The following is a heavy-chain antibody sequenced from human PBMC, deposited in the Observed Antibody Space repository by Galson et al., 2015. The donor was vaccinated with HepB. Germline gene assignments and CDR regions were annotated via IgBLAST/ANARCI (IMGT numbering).Heavy chain of an antibody. J-gene: IGHJ4*02. CDR3: AKSGYDCSGYGFIDC. CDR1: GFPFTSSA. D-gene: IGHD3-22*01. CDR2: ISTRGDRT. Sequence: SLRLSCAASGFPFTSSAMTWVRHAPGTGLERVARISTRGDRTYYPDSVKGRFTSSRDNSKNTVHLQMDNLRAEDTAIYYFAKSGYDCSGYGFIDCLGLGTLVIVSS. V-gene: IGHV3-23*01.